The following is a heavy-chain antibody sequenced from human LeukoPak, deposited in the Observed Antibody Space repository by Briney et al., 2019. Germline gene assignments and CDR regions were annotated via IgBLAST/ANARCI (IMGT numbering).Heavy chain of an antibody. Sequence: KASETLSLTCTVSGGSISSHYWSWIRQPPGKGLEWIGYIYYSGSTNYNPSLKSRVTISVDTSKNQFSLKLSSVTAADTAVYYCARLGDSGYAKFDYWGQGTLVTVSS. D-gene: IGHD5-12*01. J-gene: IGHJ4*02. CDR3: ARLGDSGYAKFDY. CDR1: GGSISSHY. CDR2: IYYSGST. V-gene: IGHV4-59*08.